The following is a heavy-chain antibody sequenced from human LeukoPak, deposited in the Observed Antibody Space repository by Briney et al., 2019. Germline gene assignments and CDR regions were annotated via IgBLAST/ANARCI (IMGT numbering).Heavy chain of an antibody. CDR1: GYTFTSYG. CDR3: ARDVNGIAAAGTKDHYFDY. V-gene: IGHV1-18*01. D-gene: IGHD6-13*01. Sequence: ASVKVSFKASGYTFTSYGISWVRQAPGQGLEWMGWISAYSGNTNYAQKLQGRVTMTTDTSTSTAYMELRSLRSDDTAVYYCARDVNGIAAAGTKDHYFDYWGQGTLVTVSS. CDR2: ISAYSGNT. J-gene: IGHJ4*02.